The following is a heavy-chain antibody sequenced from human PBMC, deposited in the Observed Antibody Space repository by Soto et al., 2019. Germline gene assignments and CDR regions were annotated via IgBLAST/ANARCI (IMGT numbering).Heavy chain of an antibody. V-gene: IGHV3-48*03. CDR1: GFTFSSYE. CDR3: ARVGYSSQSPDYYYGMDV. D-gene: IGHD6-13*01. J-gene: IGHJ6*02. CDR2: ISSSGSTI. Sequence: PGGSLRLSCAASGFTFSSYEMNWVRQAPGKGLEWVSYISSSGSTIYYADSVKGRFTISRDNAKNSLYLQMNSLRAEDTAVYYCARVGYSSQSPDYYYGMDVWGQGTTVTVSS.